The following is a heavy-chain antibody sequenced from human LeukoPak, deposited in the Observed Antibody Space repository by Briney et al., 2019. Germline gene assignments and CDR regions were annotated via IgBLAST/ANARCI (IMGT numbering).Heavy chain of an antibody. Sequence: PGGSLRLSCAASGFSVSYNYMSWVRQAPARGLEWDSVIYAGGDTYYADSVKGRFTISRDNSKNTVYLQMHSLRADDTAVYYCARISGTLCFDLWGLGTLVTVSS. V-gene: IGHV3-66*01. CDR3: ARISGTLCFDL. D-gene: IGHD1-7*01. J-gene: IGHJ4*02. CDR1: GFSVSYNY. CDR2: IYAGGDT.